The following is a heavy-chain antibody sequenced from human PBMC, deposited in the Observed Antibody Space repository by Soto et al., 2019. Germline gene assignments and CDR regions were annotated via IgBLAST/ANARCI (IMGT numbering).Heavy chain of an antibody. CDR2: IYPGDSDT. V-gene: IGHV5-51*01. Sequence: PGESLKISCNGSGYSFTSYWIGWVRQMPGKGLEWMGIIYPGDSDTRYSPSFQGQVTISADKSISTAYLQWSSLKASDTAMYYCARLRPAAIYYYYGMDVWGQGTTVTVSS. J-gene: IGHJ6*02. CDR3: ARLRPAAIYYYYGMDV. D-gene: IGHD2-2*01. CDR1: GYSFTSYW.